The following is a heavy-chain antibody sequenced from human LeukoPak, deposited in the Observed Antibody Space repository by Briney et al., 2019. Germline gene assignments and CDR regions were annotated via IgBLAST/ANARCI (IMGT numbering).Heavy chain of an antibody. J-gene: IGHJ6*02. V-gene: IGHV1-18*01. CDR1: GYTFTIYG. CDR2: ISAYNGNT. CDR3: ASVYKHGMDV. Sequence: GASVKVSCKASGYTFTIYGITWVRQAPGQGLEWMGWISAYNGNTNYAQKLQGRVTMTRDTSASTVYMELSSLRSEDTAVYYCASVYKHGMDVWGQGTTVTVSS. D-gene: IGHD5-24*01.